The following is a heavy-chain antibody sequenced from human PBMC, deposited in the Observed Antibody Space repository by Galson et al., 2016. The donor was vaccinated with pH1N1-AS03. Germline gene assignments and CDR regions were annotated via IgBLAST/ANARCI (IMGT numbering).Heavy chain of an antibody. J-gene: IGHJ4*02. CDR1: GFTFSNYP. Sequence: SLRPSCAASGFTFSNYPIIWVRQAPGKGPEFVARISSDGCSTYYADTVKDRFTISRDNSKNTQYVQMDSLRVEDTAVYYCERAGGYWGQASLVTVSS. V-gene: IGHV3-64*02. CDR3: ERAGGY. CDR2: ISSDGCST.